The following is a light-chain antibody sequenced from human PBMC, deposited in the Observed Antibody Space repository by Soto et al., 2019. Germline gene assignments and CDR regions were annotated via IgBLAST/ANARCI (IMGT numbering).Light chain of an antibody. CDR2: DVS. J-gene: IGLJ2*01. CDR1: SSDVGGYNY. CDR3: SPNTGRGLPVGV. V-gene: IGLV2-14*01. Sequence: QSALTQPASVSGSPGQSITISCTGTSSDVGGYNYVSWYQQHPGKAPKLMIYDVSNRPSGVSNRFSGSKSGNTASLTISGLQLRNEVVNSGSPNTGRGLPVGVFGEGTKLTVL.